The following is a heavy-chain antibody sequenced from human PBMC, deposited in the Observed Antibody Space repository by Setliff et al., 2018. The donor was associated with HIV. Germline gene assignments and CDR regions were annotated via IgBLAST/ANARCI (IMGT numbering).Heavy chain of an antibody. V-gene: IGHV3-23*01. CDR3: AKDRTVVVITVFDY. CDR1: GFTFSSYA. D-gene: IGHD3-22*01. J-gene: IGHJ4*02. CDR2: ISGSGGST. Sequence: PGGSLRLSCAASGFTFSSYAMSWVRQAPGKGLEWVSAISGSGGSTYYADSVKGRFTISRDNSKNTLYLQVDSLRAEDTAVYYCAKDRTVVVITVFDYWGQGTLVTVSS.